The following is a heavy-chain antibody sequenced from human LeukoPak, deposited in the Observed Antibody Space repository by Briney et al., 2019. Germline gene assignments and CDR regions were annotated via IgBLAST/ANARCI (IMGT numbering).Heavy chain of an antibody. Sequence: SETLSLTCTVSGGSISSGSYYWSWIRQPAGKGLEWIGRIYTSGSTNYNPSLKSRVTISVDTSKNQFSLKLSSVTAADTAVYYCARDLGYCSGGSCYHDYWSQGTLVTVSS. D-gene: IGHD2-15*01. CDR3: ARDLGYCSGGSCYHDY. CDR1: GGSISSGSYY. V-gene: IGHV4-61*02. CDR2: IYTSGST. J-gene: IGHJ4*02.